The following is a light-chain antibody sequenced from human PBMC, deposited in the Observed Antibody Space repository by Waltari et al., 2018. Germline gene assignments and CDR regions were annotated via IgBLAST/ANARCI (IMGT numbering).Light chain of an antibody. CDR3: QSYDSSLSASV. CDR1: SSNIGAGYD. CDR2: LNN. V-gene: IGLV1-40*01. Sequence: QSVLTQPPSVSGAPGQRVTISCTGSSSNIGAGYDVHWYQQLPGTAPKLLIYLNNNRPSGGPDRFSGARSGTSASLAITGRQAEDEADYYCQSYDSSLSASVFGGGTKLTVL. J-gene: IGLJ3*02.